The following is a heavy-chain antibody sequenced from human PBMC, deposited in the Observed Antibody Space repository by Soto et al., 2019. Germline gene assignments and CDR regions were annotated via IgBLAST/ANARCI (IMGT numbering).Heavy chain of an antibody. V-gene: IGHV4-39*01. CDR3: ARRTESTCLDY. CDR1: GVSISSSSYY. D-gene: IGHD1-1*01. Sequence: PSETLSLTCTVSGVSISSSSYYWGWIRQPPGKGLEWIGSIFYSGSTYYNPSLKSRVTISVDTSKHQFSLKVTSVTAADTAVYYCARRTESTCLDYSGQGTLLTVSS. J-gene: IGHJ4*02. CDR2: IFYSGST.